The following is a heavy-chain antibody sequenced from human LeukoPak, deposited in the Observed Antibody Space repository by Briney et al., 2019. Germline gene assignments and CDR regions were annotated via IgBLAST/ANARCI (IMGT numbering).Heavy chain of an antibody. CDR3: ARRDYYDSSGPTGLDY. D-gene: IGHD3-22*01. Sequence: GESLKISCKGSGYSFTSYWIGWVRQMPGKGREWMGIIYPGDSDTRYSPSFQGQVTISADKSISTAYLQWSSLKASDTAMYYCARRDYYDSSGPTGLDYWGQGTLVTVSS. CDR2: IYPGDSDT. J-gene: IGHJ4*02. CDR1: GYSFTSYW. V-gene: IGHV5-51*01.